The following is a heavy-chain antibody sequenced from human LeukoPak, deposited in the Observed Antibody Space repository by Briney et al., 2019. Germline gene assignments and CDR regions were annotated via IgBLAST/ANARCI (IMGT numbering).Heavy chain of an antibody. CDR1: GYTFTSYA. D-gene: IGHD2-2*01. Sequence: GASVKVSCKASGYTFTSYATNWVRQAPGQGLEWMGWINTNTGNPTYAQGFTGRFVFSLDTSVSTAYLQISSLKAEDTAVYYCARDVGYQLLHYKNWFDPWGQGTLVTVSS. CDR3: ARDVGYQLLHYKNWFDP. V-gene: IGHV7-4-1*02. J-gene: IGHJ5*02. CDR2: INTNTGNP.